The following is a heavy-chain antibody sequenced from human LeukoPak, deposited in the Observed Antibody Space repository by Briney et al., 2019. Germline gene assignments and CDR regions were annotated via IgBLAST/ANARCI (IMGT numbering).Heavy chain of an antibody. D-gene: IGHD6-19*01. J-gene: IGHJ5*02. Sequence: SETLSLTCTVSGGSISSYYWSWLRQPAGKGLEWIGRIYTSGSTNYNPSLTRRVTMSVDTSKNQFSLKLSSVTAADTAVYYCARDGSSGWYRGWFDPWGQGTLVTVSS. CDR3: ARDGSSGWYRGWFDP. CDR2: IYTSGST. V-gene: IGHV4-4*07. CDR1: GGSISSYY.